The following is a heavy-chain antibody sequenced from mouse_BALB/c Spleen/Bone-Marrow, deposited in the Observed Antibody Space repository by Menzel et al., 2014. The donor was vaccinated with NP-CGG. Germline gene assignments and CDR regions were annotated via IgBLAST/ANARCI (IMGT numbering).Heavy chain of an antibody. CDR1: GYTFSSYW. CDR3: ARRGISWFAY. J-gene: IGHJ3*01. V-gene: IGHV1-9*01. CDR2: ILPGSGGT. Sequence: SGAELMKPGASVRISCKATGYTFSSYWIEWVKQRPGHGLEWIGEILPGSGGTNYNEKFKGKATFTADTSSNTAYMQLSNLTSEDSAVYYCARRGISWFAYWGQGALVTVSA.